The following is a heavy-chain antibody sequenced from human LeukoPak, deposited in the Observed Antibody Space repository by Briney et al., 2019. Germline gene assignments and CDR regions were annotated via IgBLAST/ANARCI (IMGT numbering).Heavy chain of an antibody. CDR2: IKSKTDGGTT. J-gene: IGHJ4*02. D-gene: IGHD6-19*01. CDR1: GFTFNNAW. V-gene: IGHV3-15*01. Sequence: GGSLRLSCAASGFTFNNAWMNWVRQAPGKGLEWVGRIKSKTDGGTTDYAAPVKGRFTISRNDSKNTLYLQMSSLKTDDTAVYYCTRYSSSGWVWGQGTLVTVSS. CDR3: TRYSSSGWV.